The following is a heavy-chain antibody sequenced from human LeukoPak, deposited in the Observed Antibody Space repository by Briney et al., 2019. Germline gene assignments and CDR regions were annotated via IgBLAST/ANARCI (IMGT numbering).Heavy chain of an antibody. J-gene: IGHJ5*02. CDR1: GYRFTDYW. D-gene: IGHD3-10*01. Sequence: GESLKISCKGSGYRFTDYWIGWVRQMPGKGLEWMGIIYPGDSDIKYSPSFEGQVTISADKSVNTAYLQWSSLKASDTAMYYCATSYYYGPGTFPNWFDPWGQGTLVNVSS. V-gene: IGHV5-51*01. CDR2: IYPGDSDI. CDR3: ATSYYYGPGTFPNWFDP.